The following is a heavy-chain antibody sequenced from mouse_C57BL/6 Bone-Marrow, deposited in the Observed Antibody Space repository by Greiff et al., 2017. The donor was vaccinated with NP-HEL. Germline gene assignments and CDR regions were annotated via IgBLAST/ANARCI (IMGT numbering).Heavy chain of an antibody. D-gene: IGHD2-3*01. CDR1: GFTFSDYY. Sequence: EVQLVESEGGLVQPGSSMKLSCTASGFTFSDYYMAWVRQVPEKGLEWVANINYDGSSTYYLDSLKSRFIISRDNAKNILYLQMSSLKSEDTATYYCARDHDYFDYWGQGTTLTVSS. CDR3: ARDHDYFDY. J-gene: IGHJ2*01. V-gene: IGHV5-16*01. CDR2: INYDGSST.